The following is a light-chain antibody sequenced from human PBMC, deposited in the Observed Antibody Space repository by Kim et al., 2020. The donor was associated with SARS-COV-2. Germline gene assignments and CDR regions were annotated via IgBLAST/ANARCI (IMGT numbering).Light chain of an antibody. CDR1: SGSNVGTYR. CDR3: MIWHSSARV. CDR2: YKSDSDK. Sequence: LTCTLRSGSNVGTYRIYWYQQKPGSPPQYLLRYKSDSDKQQGSGVPSRFSGSKDASANAGILLISGLQSEDEADYYCMIWHSSARVFGGGTQLTVL. V-gene: IGLV5-45*02. J-gene: IGLJ2*01.